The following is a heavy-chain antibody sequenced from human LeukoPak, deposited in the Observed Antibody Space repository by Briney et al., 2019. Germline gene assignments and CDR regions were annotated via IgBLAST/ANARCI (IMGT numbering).Heavy chain of an antibody. J-gene: IGHJ3*02. D-gene: IGHD7-27*01. CDR2: INPSDGGT. Sequence: ASVKVSCKASGYTFIDYFMHWVRQAPGQGLEWMGWINPSDGGTIYAQKFQGRVTMTRDTSISTAYMELRPRSDDTAVYYCGRNRLGKALDIWGQGTMVTVSS. V-gene: IGHV1-2*02. CDR3: GRNRLGKALDI. CDR1: GYTFIDYF.